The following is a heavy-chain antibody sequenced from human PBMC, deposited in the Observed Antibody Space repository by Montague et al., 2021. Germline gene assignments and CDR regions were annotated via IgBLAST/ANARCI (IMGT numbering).Heavy chain of an antibody. J-gene: IGHJ3*02. CDR2: IKWNSGLI. CDR3: ARRDSLDI. Sequence: SLRLSCAASGFNFDNYAMHWVRQVPGKGLEWVSGIKWNSGLIGYADSVKGRFTISRDNMKNSLYLQMNSLRAEDTAFYYCARRDSLDIWGQRTMVTVSS. V-gene: IGHV3-9*01. CDR1: GFNFDNYA.